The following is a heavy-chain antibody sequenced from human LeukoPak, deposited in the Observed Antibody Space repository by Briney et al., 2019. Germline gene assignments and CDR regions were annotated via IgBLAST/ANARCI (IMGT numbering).Heavy chain of an antibody. V-gene: IGHV3-7*01. CDR2: ISQDGSAK. D-gene: IGHD2-2*01. Sequence: PGGSLRLSCAVSGFTFSAYWMSWVRQAPGKGLEWVANISQDGSAKFYVDSVRGRFTISRDNAKNSLYLQMNSLRAEDTGVYHCATSSEAPANGGGLGTLVTVSS. CDR1: GFTFSAYW. J-gene: IGHJ4*02. CDR3: ATSSEAPANG.